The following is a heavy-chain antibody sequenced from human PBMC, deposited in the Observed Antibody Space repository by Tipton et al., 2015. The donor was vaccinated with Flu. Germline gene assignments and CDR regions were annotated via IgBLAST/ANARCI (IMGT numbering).Heavy chain of an antibody. J-gene: IGHJ4*02. CDR1: GFTFSSYA. V-gene: IGHV3-23*01. Sequence: SLRLSCAASGFTFSSYAVSWVRQAPGKGLEWVSAISGSGGSTYYADSVKGRFTISRDNSKNTLYLQMNSLRAEDTAVYYCAKDSSGWFLTDYWGQGTLVTVSS. CDR3: AKDSSGWFLTDY. CDR2: ISGSGGST. D-gene: IGHD6-19*01.